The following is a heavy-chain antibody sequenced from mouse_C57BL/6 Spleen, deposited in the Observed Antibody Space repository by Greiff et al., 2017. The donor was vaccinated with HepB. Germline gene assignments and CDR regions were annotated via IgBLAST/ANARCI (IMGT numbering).Heavy chain of an antibody. CDR3: ARIALHYYGSSYNAMDY. J-gene: IGHJ4*01. CDR1: GYTFTSYW. D-gene: IGHD1-1*01. V-gene: IGHV1-55*01. Sequence: QVQLQQPGAELVKPGASVKMSCKASGYTFTSYWITWVKQRPGQGLEWIGDIYPGSGSTNYNEKFKSKATLTVDTASSTAYMQLSSLTSEDSAVYYCARIALHYYGSSYNAMDYWGQGTSVTVSS. CDR2: IYPGSGST.